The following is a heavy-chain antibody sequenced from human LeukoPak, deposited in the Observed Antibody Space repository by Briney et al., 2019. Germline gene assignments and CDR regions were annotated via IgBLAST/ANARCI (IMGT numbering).Heavy chain of an antibody. Sequence: PGGSLRLSCAASGFTFSSYSMNWVRQAPGKGLEWVSSISSSSSYIYYADSVKGRLTISRDNAKNSLYLQMNSLRAEDTAVYYCALSGSYASWFDPWGQGTLVTVSS. V-gene: IGHV3-21*01. D-gene: IGHD3-10*01. CDR2: ISSSSSYI. J-gene: IGHJ5*02. CDR3: ALSGSYASWFDP. CDR1: GFTFSSYS.